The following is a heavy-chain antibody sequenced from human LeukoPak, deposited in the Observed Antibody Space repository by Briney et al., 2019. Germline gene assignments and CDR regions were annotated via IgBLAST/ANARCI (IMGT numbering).Heavy chain of an antibody. CDR2: ISSSGSTI. J-gene: IGHJ6*03. Sequence: GGSLRLSCAASGFTFNHYYMSWIRQAPGKGLEWVSYISSSGSTIYYADSVKGRFTISRDNPKNSLYLQMNSLRAEDTAVYYCATGRYSSSSIYYYYYYMDVWGKGTTVTVSS. CDR3: ATGRYSSSSIYYYYYYMDV. CDR1: GFTFNHYY. D-gene: IGHD6-6*01. V-gene: IGHV3-11*01.